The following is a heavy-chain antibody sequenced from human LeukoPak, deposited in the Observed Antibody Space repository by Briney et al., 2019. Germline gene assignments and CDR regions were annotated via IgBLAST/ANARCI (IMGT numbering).Heavy chain of an antibody. CDR3: ARDHLYCSSTSCYPYYFDY. Sequence: GGSLRLSCAASGSTFSSYWMSWVRQAPGKGLEWVANIKQDGSEKYYVDSVKGRFTISRDNAKNSLYLQMNSLRAEDTAVYYCARDHLYCSSTSCYPYYFDYWGQGTLVTVSS. J-gene: IGHJ4*02. V-gene: IGHV3-7*01. D-gene: IGHD2-2*01. CDR2: IKQDGSEK. CDR1: GSTFSSYW.